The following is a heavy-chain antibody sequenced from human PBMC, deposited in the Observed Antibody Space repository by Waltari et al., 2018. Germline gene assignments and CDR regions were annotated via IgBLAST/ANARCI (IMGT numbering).Heavy chain of an antibody. CDR3: ARQSLTPMAVAGPEYFQH. CDR1: GGPISSSSYY. V-gene: IGHV4-39*01. D-gene: IGHD6-19*01. J-gene: IGHJ1*01. CDR2: IYYSGST. Sequence: QLQLQESGPGLVKPSETLSLTCTVSGGPISSSSYYWGWVRQPPGKGLEWIGSIYYSGSTYYNPSLKSRVTISVDTSKNQFSLKLSSVTAADTAVYYCARQSLTPMAVAGPEYFQHWGQGTLVTVSS.